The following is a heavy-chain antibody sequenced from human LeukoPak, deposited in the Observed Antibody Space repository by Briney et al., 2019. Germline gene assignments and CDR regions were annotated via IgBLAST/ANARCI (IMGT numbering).Heavy chain of an antibody. J-gene: IGHJ6*04. CDR3: ARESPYPDFWSPPPDV. CDR2: INHSGST. D-gene: IGHD3-3*01. Sequence: KPSETLSLTCAVYGGSFSGYYWSWIRQPPGKGLEWIGEINHSGSTNYNPSLKSRVTISVDTSKNQFSLKLSSVTAADTAVYYCARESPYPDFWSPPPDVWGKGTTVTVSS. CDR1: GGSFSGYY. V-gene: IGHV4-34*01.